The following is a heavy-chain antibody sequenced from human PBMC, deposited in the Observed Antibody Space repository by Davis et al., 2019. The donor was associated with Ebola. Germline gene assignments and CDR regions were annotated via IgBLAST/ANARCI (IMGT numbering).Heavy chain of an antibody. Sequence: GESLKISCSASGFTFNGYAMSWVRQAPGKGLEWVSTTAGGGYPYYADSMKGRFTASRDNSKNTLYLQMNNLRGEDTAVYYCAREVAVAGYFDCWGQGTLVTVSS. J-gene: IGHJ4*02. V-gene: IGHV3-23*01. CDR3: AREVAVAGYFDC. CDR2: TAGGGYP. CDR1: GFTFNGYA. D-gene: IGHD6-19*01.